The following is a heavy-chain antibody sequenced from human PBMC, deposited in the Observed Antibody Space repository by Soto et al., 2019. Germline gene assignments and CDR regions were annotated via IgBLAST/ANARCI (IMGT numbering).Heavy chain of an antibody. V-gene: IGHV4-61*01. D-gene: IGHD4-17*01. Sequence: SETLSLTCSVSGGSVSNKTYYWSWIRQPPGKRLEWIGYVHYSGTTNYNPSLKSRVTISVDLSKNQFSLRLSSVTTADTALYYCARTTAVPNTLRSRYFFDYWGQGTLVTVSS. CDR3: ARTTAVPNTLRSRYFFDY. J-gene: IGHJ4*02. CDR2: VHYSGTT. CDR1: GGSVSNKTYY.